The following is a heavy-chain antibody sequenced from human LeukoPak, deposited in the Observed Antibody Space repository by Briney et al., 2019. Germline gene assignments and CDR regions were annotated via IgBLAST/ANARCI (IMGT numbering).Heavy chain of an antibody. V-gene: IGHV3-21*01. Sequence: PGGSLRLSFAGSGFTFRSYIMNWVRQAPGKGLEWVSSISSSSSYIYYADSVKGRFTISRDNAKNSLYLQMNSLRAEDTAVYYCARDPLRNSSGWYRYYYYGMDVWGQGTTATVSS. CDR1: GFTFRSYI. J-gene: IGHJ6*02. CDR2: ISSSSSYI. CDR3: ARDPLRNSSGWYRYYYYGMDV. D-gene: IGHD6-19*01.